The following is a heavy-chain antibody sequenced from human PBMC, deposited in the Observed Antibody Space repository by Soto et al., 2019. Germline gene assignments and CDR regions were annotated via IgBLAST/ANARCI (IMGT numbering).Heavy chain of an antibody. CDR2: IYISGGT. CDR1: GVSISRDY. V-gene: IGHV4-59*01. J-gene: IGHJ5*01. CDR3: TRGPHTRSNWFAS. D-gene: IGHD2-2*01. Sequence: SETLSLTCTVSGVSISRDYWSWIRQPPGKGLEWIGYIYISGGTNYNPSLKSRVTISLDASKNQFALKLSSVTAADTAVYYCTRGPHTRSNWFASWAHGTPVTVS.